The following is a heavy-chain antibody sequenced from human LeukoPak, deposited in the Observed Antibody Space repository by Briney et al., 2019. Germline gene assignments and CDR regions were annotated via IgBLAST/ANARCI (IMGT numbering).Heavy chain of an antibody. D-gene: IGHD2-21*02. V-gene: IGHV1-69*01. CDR1: GGTFSSYA. Sequence: GSSVKVSCKASGGTFSSYAISRVRQAPGQGLEWMGGIIPIFGTANYAQKFQGRVTITADESTSTAYMELSSLRSEDTAVYYCASYCGGDCYHPEYLQHWGQGTLVTVSS. CDR3: ASYCGGDCYHPEYLQH. J-gene: IGHJ1*01. CDR2: IIPIFGTA.